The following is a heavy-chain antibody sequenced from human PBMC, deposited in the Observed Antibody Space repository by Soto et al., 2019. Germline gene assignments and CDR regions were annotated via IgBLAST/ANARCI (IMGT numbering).Heavy chain of an antibody. D-gene: IGHD3-10*01. CDR3: ARSPLRYYYGSGSYYNAIDY. CDR2: IYYTGYT. CDR1: GGSISSYY. J-gene: IGHJ4*02. Sequence: SETLSLTCTVSGGSISSYYWSWIRQPPGKGLEWIGYIYYTGYTNYNPSLKSRVTISVDASKNQFSLNVSSVTAADTAVYYCARSPLRYYYGSGSYYNAIDYWGRGTLGTVSS. V-gene: IGHV4-59*01.